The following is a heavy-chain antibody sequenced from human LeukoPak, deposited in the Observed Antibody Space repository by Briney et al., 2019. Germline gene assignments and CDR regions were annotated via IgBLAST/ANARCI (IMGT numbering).Heavy chain of an antibody. CDR1: GGSISGSSYY. V-gene: IGHV4-39*01. D-gene: IGHD1-26*01. CDR2: IYYSGST. Sequence: SETLCLTXTVSGGSISGSSYYWGCIRQPPGKGLEWIGSIYYSGSTYYNPSLKSRVTISVDTSKNQFSLKLSSVTAADTAVYYCERHGSGSYKGKLDYWGQGTLVTVSS. CDR3: ERHGSGSYKGKLDY. J-gene: IGHJ4*02.